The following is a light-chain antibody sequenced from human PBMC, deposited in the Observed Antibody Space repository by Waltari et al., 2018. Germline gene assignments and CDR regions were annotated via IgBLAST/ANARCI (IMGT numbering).Light chain of an antibody. CDR1: QGISNS. V-gene: IGKV1-9*01. Sequence: IQLTQSPSSLSASVGDRVTITCRASQGISNSLAWYQQKPGEAPNLLIYATFTLQSGVPSRFSGSGSGTDFTLTINSLQPYEFATCYCRYIFTFGPGTKVDFK. J-gene: IGKJ3*01. CDR3: RYIFT. CDR2: ATF.